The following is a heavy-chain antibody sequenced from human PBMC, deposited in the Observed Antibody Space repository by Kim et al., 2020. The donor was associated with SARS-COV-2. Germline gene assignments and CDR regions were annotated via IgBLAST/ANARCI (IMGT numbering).Heavy chain of an antibody. D-gene: IGHD6-19*01. V-gene: IGHV4-34*01. J-gene: IGHJ4*02. CDR1: GGSFSGYY. CDR3: ASQPTAKKPGIAVAGTSGY. CDR2: INHSGST. Sequence: SETLSLTCAVYGGSFSGYYWSWIRQPPGKGLEWIGEINHSGSTNYNPSLKSRVTISVDTSKNQFSLKLSSVTAADTAVYYCASQPTAKKPGIAVAGTSGYWGQGTLVAVSS.